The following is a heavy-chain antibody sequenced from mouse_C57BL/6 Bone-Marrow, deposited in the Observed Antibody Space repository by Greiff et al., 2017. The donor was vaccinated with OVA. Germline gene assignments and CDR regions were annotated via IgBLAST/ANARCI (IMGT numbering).Heavy chain of an antibody. CDR1: GYTFTSYW. D-gene: IGHD1-1*01. V-gene: IGHV1-69*01. J-gene: IGHJ2*01. CDR2: IDPSDSYT. Sequence: QVQLQQPGAELVMPGASVKLSCKASGYTFTSYWMHWVKQRPGQGLEWIGEIDPSDSYTNYNQKFKGKSTLTVDTSSSTAYMQLSSLTSEDSAVYYCARDGSSQYYFDYWGQGTTLTVSS. CDR3: ARDGSSQYYFDY.